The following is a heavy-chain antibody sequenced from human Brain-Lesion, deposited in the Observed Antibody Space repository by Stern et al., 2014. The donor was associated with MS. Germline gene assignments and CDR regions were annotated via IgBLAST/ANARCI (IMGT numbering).Heavy chain of an antibody. V-gene: IGHV3-30*18. J-gene: IGHJ5*02. CDR1: GFTFGSCA. Sequence: VQLVESWGGVVQPGRPLRLSCVASGFTFGSCAMHWVRQAPGKGLEWVAGVSHDGSNKYYADSVKGRFTISRDNSQNTLYMQMSSLRPEDTAVYYCAKDRQYLTYFFDHWGQGSLVTVSS. D-gene: IGHD2/OR15-2a*01. CDR2: VSHDGSNK. CDR3: AKDRQYLTYFFDH.